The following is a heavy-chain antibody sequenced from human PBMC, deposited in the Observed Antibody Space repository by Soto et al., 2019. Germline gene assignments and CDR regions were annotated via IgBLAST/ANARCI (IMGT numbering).Heavy chain of an antibody. D-gene: IGHD4-4*01. CDR2: IDYGGTA. Sequence: PSETLSLTCTVSYGPISVSNVFWGWVRQPPGKGLEWIGNIDYGGTAYFNPSLGTRVTFPVDTSKNQFSLTLYSVTAADTAVYYCARTTGRHLDFWGQGILVTVSS. CDR1: YGPISVSNVF. V-gene: IGHV4-39*01. CDR3: ARTTGRHLDF. J-gene: IGHJ4*02.